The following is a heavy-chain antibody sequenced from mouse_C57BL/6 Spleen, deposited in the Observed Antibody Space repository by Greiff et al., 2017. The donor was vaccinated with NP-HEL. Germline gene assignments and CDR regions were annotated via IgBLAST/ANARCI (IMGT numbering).Heavy chain of an antibody. D-gene: IGHD2-5*01. CDR1: GYTFTDYE. J-gene: IGHJ3*01. CDR2: IDPETGGT. CDR3: TRSSNYFFAY. Sequence: QVQLQQSGAELVRPGASVTLSCKASGYTFTDYEMHWVKQTPVHGLEWIGAIDPETGGTAYNQKFKGKAILTADKSSSTAYMELRSLTSEDSAVYYCTRSSNYFFAYWGQGTLVTVSA. V-gene: IGHV1-15*01.